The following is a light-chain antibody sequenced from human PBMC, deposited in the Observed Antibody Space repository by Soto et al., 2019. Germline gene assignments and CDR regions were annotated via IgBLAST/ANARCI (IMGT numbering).Light chain of an antibody. CDR1: QSVSY. CDR2: DAS. V-gene: IGKV3-11*01. J-gene: IGKJ1*01. CDR3: KQHTNTPCT. Sequence: EVVLTQSPATLSLSPGERATLSCRASQSVSYLAWYQQKPGQAPRLLIYDASNRSHGIPARFSGSGSGTDFSFTISSLEPEYFAVYYCKQHTNTPCTFGQGTKVEIK.